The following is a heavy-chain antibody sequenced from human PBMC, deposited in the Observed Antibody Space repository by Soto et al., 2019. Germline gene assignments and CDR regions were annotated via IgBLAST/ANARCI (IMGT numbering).Heavy chain of an antibody. CDR2: ISYDGSNK. D-gene: IGHD6-19*01. CDR1: GFTFSSYA. CDR3: ARDGIAVAGSRWFDP. J-gene: IGHJ5*02. Sequence: QVQLVESGGGVVQPGRSLRLSCAASGFTFSSYAMHWVRQAPGKGLEWVAVISYDGSNKYYADSVKGRFTISRDNSKNTLYLQMNSLRAEDTAVYYCARDGIAVAGSRWFDPWGQGTLVTVSS. V-gene: IGHV3-30-3*01.